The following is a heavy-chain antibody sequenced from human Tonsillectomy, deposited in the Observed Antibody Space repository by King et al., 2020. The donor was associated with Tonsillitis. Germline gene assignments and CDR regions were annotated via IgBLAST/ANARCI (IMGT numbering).Heavy chain of an antibody. V-gene: IGHV3-33*05. J-gene: IGHJ4*02. Sequence: VQLVESGGGVVQPGTSLTLSCAPSGFVFSNFGMHWVRQAPGKGLEWVAVIANDGTNQDYIDSVKGRFIVSRDNSGNTLYIHMNSLRVEDTAIYYCVKEAGPWATCDAWGQGALGTVSS. CDR1: GFVFSNFG. CDR2: IANDGTNQ. CDR3: VKEAGPWATCDA. D-gene: IGHD5-12*01.